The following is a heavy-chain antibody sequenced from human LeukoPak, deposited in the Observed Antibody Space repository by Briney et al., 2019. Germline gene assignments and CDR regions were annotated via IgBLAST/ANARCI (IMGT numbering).Heavy chain of an antibody. CDR1: GFTFSNAW. V-gene: IGHV3-23*01. J-gene: IGHJ4*02. Sequence: GGSLRLSCAASGFTFSNAWMSWVRQAPGKGLEWVSAITSGRGSNVYYTDSLKGRFTISRDNSKNTLYLHMNSLRAEDTAVYYCARHGSWSFDYWGQGTLLTVSA. D-gene: IGHD6-13*01. CDR2: ITSGRGSNV. CDR3: ARHGSWSFDY.